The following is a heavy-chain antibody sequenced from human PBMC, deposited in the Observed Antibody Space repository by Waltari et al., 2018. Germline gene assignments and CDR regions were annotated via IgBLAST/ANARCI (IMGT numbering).Heavy chain of an antibody. CDR1: GASVSSGSYY. Sequence: QVQLQEWGPGLVKPSETLSLTCTVSGASVSSGSYYWTWVRQPPGKGLEWIGYIYYTGSTNYNPSLESRVTISIDTSKSQFSLKLSFVTAADTAVYYCARDDYAVRALDWGQGTLVTVSS. J-gene: IGHJ1*01. CDR2: IYYTGST. D-gene: IGHD4-17*01. CDR3: ARDDYAVRALD. V-gene: IGHV4-61*01.